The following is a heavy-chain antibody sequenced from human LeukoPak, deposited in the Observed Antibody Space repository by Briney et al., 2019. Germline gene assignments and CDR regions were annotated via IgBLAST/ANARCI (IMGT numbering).Heavy chain of an antibody. CDR2: IWYDGSNK. V-gene: IGHV3-33*06. CDR1: GFTFSSYG. J-gene: IGHJ4*02. CDR3: AKDSDSSSLGVYY. Sequence: PGGSLRLSCAASGFTFSSYGMHWVRQAPGKGLEWVAVIWYDGSNKYYADSVKGRFTISRDNSKNTLYLQMNSLRAEDTAVYYCAKDSDSSSLGVYYWGQGTLVTVSS. D-gene: IGHD6-6*01.